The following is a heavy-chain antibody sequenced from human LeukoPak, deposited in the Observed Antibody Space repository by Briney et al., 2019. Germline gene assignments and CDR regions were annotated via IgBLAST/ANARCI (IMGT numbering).Heavy chain of an antibody. CDR3: AKGVNDFVLEY. V-gene: IGHV3-23*01. Sequence: GGSLRLSCAASGFTFSTYAMSWVRQAPGKGLEWVSALSPSGGITYYEDSVKGRFTISRDNSKNTLYLQMNSLSAEDTAVYYCAKGVNDFVLEYWGQGTLVTISS. D-gene: IGHD3-10*02. CDR1: GFTFSTYA. J-gene: IGHJ4*02. CDR2: LSPSGGIT.